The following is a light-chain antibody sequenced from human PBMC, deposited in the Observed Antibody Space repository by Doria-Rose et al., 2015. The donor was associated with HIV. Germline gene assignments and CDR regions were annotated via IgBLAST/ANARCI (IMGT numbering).Light chain of an antibody. CDR1: SSNIGAGFD. CDR2: ANT. Sequence: LTQSPSVSGAPGQRVAISCTGSSSNIGAGFDVNWYQQFPGTAPKLLIHANTNRPSGVPDRFSGSKSGTSASLAISGLRAEEEADYYCQSYDSRLSVYVFGTGTKVTVL. CDR3: QSYDSRLSVYV. V-gene: IGLV1-40*01. J-gene: IGLJ1*01.